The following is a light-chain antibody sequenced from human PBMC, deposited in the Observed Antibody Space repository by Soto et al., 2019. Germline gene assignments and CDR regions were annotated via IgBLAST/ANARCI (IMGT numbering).Light chain of an antibody. V-gene: IGKV3-15*01. CDR3: QHFNSWPLL. CDR1: QNVNNR. CDR2: GAS. J-gene: IGKJ1*01. Sequence: EIVMTQSPAMLSVSPGERATLSCRASQNVNNRLAWYQQKAGQPPRLLIYGASTRATGIPARFSGSGSGTEFTLTLSSLQSEDFAVYYCQHFNSWPLLFGQGTKVEIK.